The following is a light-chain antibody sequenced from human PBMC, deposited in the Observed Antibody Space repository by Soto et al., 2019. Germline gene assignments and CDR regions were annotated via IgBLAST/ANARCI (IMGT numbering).Light chain of an antibody. CDR2: DVS. V-gene: IGLV2-11*01. Sequence: QSALTQPRAVSGSPGQAVTISCTGTSSDVGGYNYVSWYQQHPGKAPKLMIYDVSKRPSGVPDRFSGSKSGNTASLTISGLQAEDEADYYCCSYAGSSFVFGTGTKLTDL. J-gene: IGLJ1*01. CDR1: SSDVGGYNY. CDR3: CSYAGSSFV.